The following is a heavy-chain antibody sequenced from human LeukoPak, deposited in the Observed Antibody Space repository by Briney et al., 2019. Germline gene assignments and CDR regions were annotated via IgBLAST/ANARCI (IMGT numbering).Heavy chain of an antibody. CDR2: ISSSSSYI. J-gene: IGHJ5*02. Sequence: PGGSLRLSCAASGFTFSSYSMNWVGQAPGKGREWVSSISSSSSYIYYADSVKGRFTISRDNAKNSLYLQMNSLRAEDTAVYYCARDRGRYRAFDPWGQGTLVTVSS. CDR1: GFTFSSYS. D-gene: IGHD6-19*01. CDR3: ARDRGRYRAFDP. V-gene: IGHV3-21*01.